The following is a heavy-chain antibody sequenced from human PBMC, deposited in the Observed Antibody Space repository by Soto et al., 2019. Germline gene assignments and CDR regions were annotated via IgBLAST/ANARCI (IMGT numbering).Heavy chain of an antibody. D-gene: IGHD3-16*02. CDR1: GFTFSSFA. J-gene: IGHJ4*02. CDR3: ARGPSEYIWGSYLRDCDS. Sequence: EVQLLESGGGLVQPGGSLRLSCAASGFTFSSFAMNWVRQAPGKGLEWVSAISGSSGHTYYADSVKGRFIISRDNSKNTLYLQMDSLSADDTAVYYCARGPSEYIWGSYLRDCDSWGQGSLVTVSS. CDR2: ISGSSGHT. V-gene: IGHV3-23*01.